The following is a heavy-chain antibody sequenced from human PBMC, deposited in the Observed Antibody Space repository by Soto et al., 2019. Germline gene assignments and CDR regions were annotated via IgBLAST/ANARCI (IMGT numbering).Heavy chain of an antibody. CDR2: IVLGNGNT. V-gene: IGHV1-58*01. J-gene: IGHJ5*02. CDR3: ATRIGNIACYWLDT. CDR1: GFTFSSSA. D-gene: IGHD2-21*02. Sequence: SVKVSCKASGFTFSSSAVQWVRQARGQRLEWIGWIVLGNGNTNYAQKFQERVTITRDMSTSTAYMEVRSLTSDATAVYYCATRIGNIACYWLDTWGQGTLVTVSS.